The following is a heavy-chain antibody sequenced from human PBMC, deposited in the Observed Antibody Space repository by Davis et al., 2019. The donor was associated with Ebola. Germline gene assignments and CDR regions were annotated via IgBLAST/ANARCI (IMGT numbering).Heavy chain of an antibody. CDR3: AKDEWGIAVANVDY. Sequence: GESLKISCAASGFTFSDYYMSWIRQAPGKGLEWVSYISSSSSYTNYADSVKGRFTISRDNSKNTLYLQMNSLRAEDTAVYYCAKDEWGIAVANVDYWGQGTLVTVSS. D-gene: IGHD6-19*01. CDR2: ISSSSSYT. J-gene: IGHJ4*02. V-gene: IGHV3-11*05. CDR1: GFTFSDYY.